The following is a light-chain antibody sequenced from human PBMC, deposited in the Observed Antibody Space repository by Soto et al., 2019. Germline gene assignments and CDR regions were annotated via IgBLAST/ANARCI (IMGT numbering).Light chain of an antibody. J-gene: IGLJ2*01. CDR1: SSDVGGYNY. V-gene: IGLV2-14*01. CDR3: SPYTSSSTPPVV. CDR2: DVS. Sequence: QSALTQPASVSGSPGQSITISCTGTSSDVGGYNYVSWYQQHPGKAPKLMIYDVSNRPSGVSNRFSGSKSGNTASLTISGLQAEDEADYYCSPYTSSSTPPVVFGGGTKLTVL.